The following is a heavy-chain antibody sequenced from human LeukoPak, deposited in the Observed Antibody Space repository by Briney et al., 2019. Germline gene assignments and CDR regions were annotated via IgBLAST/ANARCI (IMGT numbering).Heavy chain of an antibody. D-gene: IGHD6-13*01. CDR3: ARGRGSSSWLSFYYYYMDV. CDR2: IVFGSGNT. V-gene: IGHV1-58*02. Sequence: ASVKVSCKASGFTFTSSAMQWVRQARGQRLEWIGWIVFGSGNTNYAQKFQGRVTITRSTSISTAYMELSSLRSEDTAVYYCARGRGSSSWLSFYYYYMDVWGKGTTVTVSS. CDR1: GFTFTSSA. J-gene: IGHJ6*03.